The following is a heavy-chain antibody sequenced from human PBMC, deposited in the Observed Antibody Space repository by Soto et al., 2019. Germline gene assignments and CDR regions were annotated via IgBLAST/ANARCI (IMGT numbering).Heavy chain of an antibody. V-gene: IGHV3-23*01. CDR1: GFTFSSYA. CDR2: ISGSGGST. D-gene: IGHD6-13*01. J-gene: IGHJ6*02. CDR3: AKARAAGTWSYYGMDV. Sequence: EVQLLESGGGLVQPGGSLRLSCAASGFTFSSYAMSWVRQAPGKGLEWVSAISGSGGSTYYADSVKGRFTISRDNSKHTLYLQMNSLRAEDTAVYYCAKARAAGTWSYYGMDVWGQGTTVTVSS.